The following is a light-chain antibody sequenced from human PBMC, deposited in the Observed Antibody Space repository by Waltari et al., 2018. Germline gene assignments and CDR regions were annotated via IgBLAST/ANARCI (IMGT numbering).Light chain of an antibody. CDR2: ENT. Sequence: QSVLTQAPSVSGAPGQRVTISCTGGDSHIDSFGVNWYQPLPGRVPKLIIYENTNRPSGVPDRFSGSKSGTSASLAIDGLQPEDEGDYYCQSYDNSLRGSVLFGGGTKVTV. J-gene: IGLJ3*02. CDR1: DSHIDSFG. V-gene: IGLV1-40*01. CDR3: QSYDNSLRGSVL.